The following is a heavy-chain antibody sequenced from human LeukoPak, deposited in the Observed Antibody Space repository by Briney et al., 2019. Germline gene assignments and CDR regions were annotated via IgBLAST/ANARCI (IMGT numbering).Heavy chain of an antibody. D-gene: IGHD3-9*01. CDR3: AKCILTGYYKGYMDV. CDR1: GFTFSSHG. CDR2: ISGSGGST. V-gene: IGHV3-23*01. J-gene: IGHJ6*03. Sequence: GGSLRLSCAASGFTFSSHGMSWVRQAPGKGLDWVSAISGSGGSTYHADSVKGRFTISRDNSKNTLYLQMNSLRAEDTAVYYCAKCILTGYYKGYMDVWGKGTTVTISS.